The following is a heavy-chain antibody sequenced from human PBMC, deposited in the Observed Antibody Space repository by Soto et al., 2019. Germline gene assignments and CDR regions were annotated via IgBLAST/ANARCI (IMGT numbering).Heavy chain of an antibody. CDR2: IWYDGSNK. J-gene: IGHJ4*02. V-gene: IGHV3-33*01. Sequence: PGGSLRLSCAASGFTFSSYGMHWVRQAPGKGLEWVAVIWYDGSNKYYADSVKGRFTISRDNSKNTLYLQMNSLRAEDTAVYYCARSHPFYSNSRLYYFDYWGQGTLVTVSS. CDR3: ARSHPFYSNSRLYYFDY. CDR1: GFTFSSYG. D-gene: IGHD4-4*01.